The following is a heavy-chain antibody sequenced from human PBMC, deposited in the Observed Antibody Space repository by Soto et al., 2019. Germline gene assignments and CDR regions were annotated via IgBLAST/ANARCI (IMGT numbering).Heavy chain of an antibody. CDR2: INSDGSDT. Sequence: EVQLVESGGGVVQPGGSLRLSCAASGFALSGYWMHWVRQPAGKGLMWVSRINSDGSDTSSADSVKGRFTISRDNAKNTLYLQMNSLRVEDTAVYYCVRGAPYDFWGQGTLVTVSS. CDR1: GFALSGYW. V-gene: IGHV3-74*01. D-gene: IGHD3-10*01. CDR3: VRGAPYDF. J-gene: IGHJ4*02.